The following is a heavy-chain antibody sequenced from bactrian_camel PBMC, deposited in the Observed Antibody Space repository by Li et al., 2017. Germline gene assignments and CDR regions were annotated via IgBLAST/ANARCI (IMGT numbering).Heavy chain of an antibody. V-gene: IGHV3S40*01. CDR3: AAKATDCSQWNAYNY. CDR2: IYSGDSSA. D-gene: IGHD3*01. CDR1: GYTYSRYY. Sequence: VQLVESGGDSVQAGGSLRLSCAVSGYTYSRYYCTGWFRQAPGQEREGVAAIYSGDSSAIYDDNAKGRFTISQHSANTVYLQMDSLEPEDTGMYFCAAKATDCSQWNAYNYFGQGTQVTVS. J-gene: IGHJ4*01.